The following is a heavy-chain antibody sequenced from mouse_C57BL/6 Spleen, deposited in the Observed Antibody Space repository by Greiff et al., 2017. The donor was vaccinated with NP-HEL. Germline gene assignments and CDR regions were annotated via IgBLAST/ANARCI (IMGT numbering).Heavy chain of an antibody. D-gene: IGHD1-1*01. CDR1: GYAFTNYL. CDR3: ARTPFYYGSSYAMDY. J-gene: IGHJ4*01. Sequence: VQLQQSGAELVRPGTSVKVSCKASGYAFTNYLIEWVKQRPGQGLEWIGVINPGSGGTNYNEKFKGKATLTAAKSSSTAYMQLSSLTSEDSAVYFCARTPFYYGSSYAMDYWGQGTSVTVSS. V-gene: IGHV1-54*01. CDR2: INPGSGGT.